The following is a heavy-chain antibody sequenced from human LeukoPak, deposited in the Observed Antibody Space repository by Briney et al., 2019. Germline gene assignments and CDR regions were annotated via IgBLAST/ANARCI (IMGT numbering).Heavy chain of an antibody. J-gene: IGHJ6*02. Sequence: ERSPRLSGAASGFTFRDYYMSWVRQAPGKGLEWVSYISLSGSTVYYADSVKGRFTISRDNAKNSLYLQMNSLRAEDTAVYYCARDFTHTAVVIYYYGLDVWGQGTTVTVSS. CDR2: ISLSGSTV. D-gene: IGHD5-18*01. CDR1: GFTFRDYY. CDR3: ARDFTHTAVVIYYYGLDV. V-gene: IGHV3-11*01.